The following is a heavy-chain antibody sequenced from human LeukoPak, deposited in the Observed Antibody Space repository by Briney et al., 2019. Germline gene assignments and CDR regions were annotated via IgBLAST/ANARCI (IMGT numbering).Heavy chain of an antibody. Sequence: GGSLRLSCAASGFTFSTYSMNWVRQAPGKGLEWVSSISSSSSYIYYADSVKGRFTISRDNAKNSLYLQMNSLRAEDTAVYYCARGVGSSGWYLGFDYWGQGALVTVSS. J-gene: IGHJ4*02. CDR2: ISSSSSYI. V-gene: IGHV3-21*01. CDR1: GFTFSTYS. D-gene: IGHD6-19*01. CDR3: ARGVGSSGWYLGFDY.